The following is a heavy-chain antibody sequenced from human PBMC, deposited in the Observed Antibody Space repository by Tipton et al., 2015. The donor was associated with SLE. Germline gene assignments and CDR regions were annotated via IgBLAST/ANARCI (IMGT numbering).Heavy chain of an antibody. Sequence: SLRLSCVVSGFSVSGNYIHWVRQAPGKGLEWVSVLYSGGDTYYADSVRGRFTVSRDNSKNTVFLQMNSLRADDTAVYYCVRGLVRGTGFDYWGQGTLVIVSS. CDR3: VRGLVRGTGFDY. CDR1: GFSVSGNY. V-gene: IGHV3-53*01. D-gene: IGHD3-10*01. J-gene: IGHJ4*02. CDR2: LYSGGDT.